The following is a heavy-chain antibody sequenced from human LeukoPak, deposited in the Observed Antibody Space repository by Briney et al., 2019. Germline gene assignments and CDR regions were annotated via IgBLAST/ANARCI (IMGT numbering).Heavy chain of an antibody. CDR3: ARETNYDILTGYYYFDY. D-gene: IGHD3-9*01. Sequence: PGGSLRLSCAASGFTFSSYWMSWVRQAPGKGLEWVANIKQDGSEKYYVDSVKGRFTISRDNAKNSLYLQMNGLRAEDTAVYYCARETNYDILTGYYYFDYWGQGTLVTVSS. CDR1: GFTFSSYW. J-gene: IGHJ4*02. V-gene: IGHV3-7*01. CDR2: IKQDGSEK.